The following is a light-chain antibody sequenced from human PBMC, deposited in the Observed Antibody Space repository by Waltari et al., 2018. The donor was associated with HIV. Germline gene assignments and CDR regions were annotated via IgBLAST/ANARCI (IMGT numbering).Light chain of an antibody. J-gene: IGLJ2*01. Sequence: QSALTQPASVSGSLGQSITVSCTGTTSDLGDSDYVSWSQKPPDEAPTRILYQVSNRPSGVSHLFSVSKSVNTASLTISVLQSDDESTYFCSSYTAANTILFGGGTKLTVL. CDR3: SSYTAANTIL. CDR2: QVS. V-gene: IGLV2-14*01. CDR1: TSDLGDSDY.